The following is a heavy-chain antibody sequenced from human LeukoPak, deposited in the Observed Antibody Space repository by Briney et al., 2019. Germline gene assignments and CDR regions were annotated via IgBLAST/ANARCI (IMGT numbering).Heavy chain of an antibody. CDR1: GYTFTGYY. D-gene: IGHD1-26*01. CDR3: ARDSRENTNWFDP. J-gene: IGHJ5*02. Sequence: ASVKVSCKASGYTFTGYYMHWVRQAPGQGLEWMGWISAYNGNTNYAQKLQGRVTMTTDTSTSTAYMELRSLRSDDTAVYYCARDSRENTNWFDPWGQGTLVTVSS. CDR2: ISAYNGNT. V-gene: IGHV1-18*04.